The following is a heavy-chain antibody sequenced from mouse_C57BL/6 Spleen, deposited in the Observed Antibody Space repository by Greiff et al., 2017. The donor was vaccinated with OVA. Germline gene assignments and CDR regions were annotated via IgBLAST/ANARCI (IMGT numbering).Heavy chain of an antibody. CDR1: GFTFSDYY. CDR3: ARAGAGYAMDY. V-gene: IGHV5-16*01. J-gene: IGHJ4*01. CDR2: INYDGSST. Sequence: EVKVEESEGGLVQPGSSMKLSCTASGFTFSDYYMAWVRQVPEKGLEWVANINYDGSSTYYLDSLKSRFIISRDNAKNILYLQMSSLKSEDTATYYCARAGAGYAMDYWGQGTSVTVSS.